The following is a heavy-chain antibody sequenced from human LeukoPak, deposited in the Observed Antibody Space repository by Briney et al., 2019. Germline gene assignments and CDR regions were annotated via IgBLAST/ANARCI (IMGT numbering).Heavy chain of an antibody. J-gene: IGHJ4*02. V-gene: IGHV3-23*01. CDR1: GFTFSDYN. CDR2: ISGSGGST. CDR3: AKGTCSSTSCPGGPH. Sequence: GGSLRLSCAASGFTFSDYNMSWVRQAPGKGLEWVSAISGSGGSTYYADSVKGRFTISRDNSKNTLYLQMNSLRAEDTAVYYRAKGTCSSTSCPGGPHWGQGTLVTVSS. D-gene: IGHD2-2*01.